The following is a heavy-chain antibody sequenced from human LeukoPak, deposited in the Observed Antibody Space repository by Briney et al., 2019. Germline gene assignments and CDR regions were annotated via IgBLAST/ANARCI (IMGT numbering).Heavy chain of an antibody. J-gene: IGHJ4*02. V-gene: IGHV3-21*01. CDR3: ASQFYYDYVWGSYRPDY. CDR2: ISSSSSYI. CDR1: GFTFSSYS. Sequence: GGSLRLSCAASGFTFSSYSMNWVRQAPGKGLEWVSSISSSSSYIYYADSVKGRFTISRDDAKNSLYLQMNSLRAEDTAVYYCASQFYYDYVWGSYRPDYWGQGTLVTVSS. D-gene: IGHD3-16*02.